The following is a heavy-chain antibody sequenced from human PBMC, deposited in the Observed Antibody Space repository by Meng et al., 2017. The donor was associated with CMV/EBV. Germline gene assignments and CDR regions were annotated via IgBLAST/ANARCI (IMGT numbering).Heavy chain of an antibody. J-gene: IGHJ4*02. V-gene: IGHV3-9*01. CDR3: AKDRGSWYGGLDY. D-gene: IGHD6-13*01. CDR1: GFTFDDYA. Sequence: SLKISCAASGFTFDDYAMHWVRQAPGKGLEWVSGISWNSGSIGYADSVKGRFTISRDNAKNSLYLQMNSLRAEDTALYYCAKDRGSWYGGLDYWGQGTLVTVFS. CDR2: ISWNSGSI.